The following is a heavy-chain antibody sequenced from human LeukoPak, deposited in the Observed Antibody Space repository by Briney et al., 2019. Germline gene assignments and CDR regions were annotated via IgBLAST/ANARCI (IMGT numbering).Heavy chain of an antibody. D-gene: IGHD2-2*01. V-gene: IGHV3-48*01. CDR2: ISSSSSTI. CDR1: GFTFSSYS. J-gene: IGHJ4*02. Sequence: GSLRLSCAASGFTFSSYSMNWVRQAPGKGLERVSYISSSSSTIYYADSVKGRFTISRDNAKNLLYLQMNSLRAEDTAVYYCALGCSSTSCYFDYWGQGTLVTVSS. CDR3: ALGCSSTSCYFDY.